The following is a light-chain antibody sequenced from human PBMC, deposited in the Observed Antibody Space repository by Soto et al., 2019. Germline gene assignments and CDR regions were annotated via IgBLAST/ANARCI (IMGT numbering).Light chain of an antibody. CDR2: DAS. J-gene: IGKJ1*01. Sequence: EIVLTQSPATLSLSPGERATLSCRASQSVRTYLAWYQQKPGQAPRLLIYDASNRAAVIPARFSGSGSGTDFTLTISSLDPEDFAVYYWQQRSNWPVTFGQGTKVEIK. CDR3: QQRSNWPVT. CDR1: QSVRTY. V-gene: IGKV3-11*01.